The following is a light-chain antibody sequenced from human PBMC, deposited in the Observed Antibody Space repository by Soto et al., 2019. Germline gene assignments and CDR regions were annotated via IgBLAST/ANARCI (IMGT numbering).Light chain of an antibody. CDR2: RAS. CDR1: QNINMW. J-gene: IGKJ1*01. V-gene: IGKV1-5*03. CDR3: LQYNSDFRT. Sequence: DIQMTQSPSTLSASVVDRVTITFRVTQNINMWLAWYQQKPGKAPKLLIYRASSLESGVPSRFSGRGSGTDFTLTISSLQPEDFATYFCLQYNSDFRTFGQGTKVDIK.